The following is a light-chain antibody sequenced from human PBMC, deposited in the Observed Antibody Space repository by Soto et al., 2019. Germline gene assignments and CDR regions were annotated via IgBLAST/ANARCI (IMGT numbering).Light chain of an antibody. Sequence: QAVVTQEPAFSVSPGGTVTLTCGLRSGSVSTSYYPSWYQQTPGQAPRTLIYSTNTRSSGVPDRFSGSILGNKAALTITGAQADDESDYYCVLYMGSGIWVFGGGTKRTVL. CDR2: STN. CDR3: VLYMGSGIWV. CDR1: SGSVSTSYY. J-gene: IGLJ3*02. V-gene: IGLV8-61*01.